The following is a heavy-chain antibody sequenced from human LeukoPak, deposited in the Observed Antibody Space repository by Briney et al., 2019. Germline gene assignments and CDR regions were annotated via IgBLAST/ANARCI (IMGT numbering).Heavy chain of an antibody. J-gene: IGHJ4*02. CDR2: IRTKAYGGTT. CDR1: GFTFGDYA. V-gene: IGHV3-49*03. CDR3: SREIYYDILTGYYQSPNYFDY. Sequence: GGSLRLSCTTSGFTFGDYAMSWFRQAPGKGLEWVGFIRTKAYGGTTDYATPVKGRFTISRDDSKSIAYLQMHSLRTEDTAVYFCSREIYYDILTGYYQSPNYFDYWGQGTLVTVSS. D-gene: IGHD3-9*01.